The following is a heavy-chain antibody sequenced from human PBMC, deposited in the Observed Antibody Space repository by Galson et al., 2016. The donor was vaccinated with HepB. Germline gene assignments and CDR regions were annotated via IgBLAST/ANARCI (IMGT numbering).Heavy chain of an antibody. Sequence: SLRLSCAASGFTFSTYAMSWVRQAPGKGLEWVSAISGSGAGTYYAGSVKGRFTISRDNSKNTVFLQMNSLRAEDTAVYYRAKDRSGRFYFPSGDFDYWGQGALVTVSS. CDR1: GFTFSTYA. J-gene: IGHJ4*02. CDR2: ISGSGAGT. CDR3: AKDRSGRFYFPSGDFDY. V-gene: IGHV3-23*01. D-gene: IGHD2/OR15-2a*01.